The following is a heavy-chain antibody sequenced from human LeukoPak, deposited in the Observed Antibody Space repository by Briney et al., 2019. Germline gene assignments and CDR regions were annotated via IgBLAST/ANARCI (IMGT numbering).Heavy chain of an antibody. D-gene: IGHD3-10*02. J-gene: IGHJ4*02. Sequence: GGSLRLSCAASGFTFSNTWMHWVRQAPGKGLAWVSRIHSDGISTTYADSVKGRFTISRDNAKNTLYLQMNSLRAEDTAVYYCARDRYYVPDYWGQGTLVTVSS. CDR3: ARDRYYVPDY. CDR1: GFTFSNTW. CDR2: IHSDGIST. V-gene: IGHV3-74*03.